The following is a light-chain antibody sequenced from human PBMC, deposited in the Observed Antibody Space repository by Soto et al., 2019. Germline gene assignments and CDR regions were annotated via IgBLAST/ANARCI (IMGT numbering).Light chain of an antibody. CDR1: QSVSSY. CDR2: DAS. Sequence: EIVLTQSPATLSLSPGERATLSCRASQSVSSYLAWYQQKTGQAPRLLIYDASNRATGIPARFSGSGSGTDCTLTISRLEPEDVSVYYCQQYGSSPRTFGQGTKVDIK. J-gene: IGKJ1*01. CDR3: QQYGSSPRT. V-gene: IGKV3-20*01.